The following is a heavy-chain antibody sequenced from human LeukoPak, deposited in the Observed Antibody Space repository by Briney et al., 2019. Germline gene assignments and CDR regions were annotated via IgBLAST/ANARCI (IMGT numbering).Heavy chain of an antibody. CDR3: ARDPALLDY. Sequence: SETLSLTCAVYGGSFSGYYWSWIRQPPGKGLEWIGEINHSGSTNYNPSLKSRVTISVDTSKNQFSLKLSSVTAAGTAVYYCARDPALLDYWGQGTLVTVSS. J-gene: IGHJ4*02. CDR1: GGSFSGYY. CDR2: INHSGST. V-gene: IGHV4-34*01.